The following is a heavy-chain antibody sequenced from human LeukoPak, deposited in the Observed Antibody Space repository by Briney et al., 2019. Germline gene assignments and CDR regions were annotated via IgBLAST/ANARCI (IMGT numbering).Heavy chain of an antibody. Sequence: GGSLRLSCAGSGFTFARYAMSWVRQAPGKGLEWVSAISGSGGSTYYADSVKGRFTISRDNSKNTLYLQMNSLRAEDTAVYYCAKAAPAAPCFDYWGQGTRVTVSS. V-gene: IGHV3-23*01. J-gene: IGHJ4*02. CDR3: AKAAPAAPCFDY. CDR2: ISGSGGST. D-gene: IGHD2-2*01. CDR1: GFTFARYA.